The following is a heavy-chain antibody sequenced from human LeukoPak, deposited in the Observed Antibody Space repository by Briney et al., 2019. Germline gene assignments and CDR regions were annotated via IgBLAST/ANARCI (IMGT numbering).Heavy chain of an antibody. CDR2: MNPNSANT. V-gene: IGHV1-8*01. D-gene: IGHD3-22*01. CDR1: GYTFTSYD. CDR3: ARGQTPYYYDRSGYYYESDY. Sequence: ASVKVSCKASGYTFTSYDINWVRQATGQGLEWMGWMNPNSANTGYAQKFQGRVTMTRNTSIGIAYMELSSLRSEDTAVYYCARGQTPYYYDRSGYYYESDYWGQGTLVTVSS. J-gene: IGHJ4*02.